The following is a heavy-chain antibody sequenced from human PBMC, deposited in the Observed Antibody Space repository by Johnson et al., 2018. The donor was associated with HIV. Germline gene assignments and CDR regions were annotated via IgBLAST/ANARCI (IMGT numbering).Heavy chain of an antibody. J-gene: IGHJ3*02. D-gene: IGHD3-16*01. Sequence: VQLVESGGGLVKPGGSLRLSCVASGFTFSHAWMSWVRQAPGKGLEWVARIKRATEGGTRDYAAPVKGRFTISRDDSKNTLYLQINSLKTDDTAVYYCTRGVNSEGGSIWGQGTMVTVSS. V-gene: IGHV3-15*01. CDR2: IKRATEGGTR. CDR1: GFTFSHAW. CDR3: TRGVNSEGGSI.